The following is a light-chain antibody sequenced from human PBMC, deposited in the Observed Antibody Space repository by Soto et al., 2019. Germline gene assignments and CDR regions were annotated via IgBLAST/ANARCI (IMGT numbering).Light chain of an antibody. CDR3: QQYDSSVT. Sequence: DIVLTQSPGSLSLSPGERATLSCRASQSVDSSFFAWYQQQPGQAPRLLIYGESKRATGTPDRSSGSGSGTDFTLTITRLEPEGVAVYYCQQYDSSVTFGQGTKVEIK. CDR1: QSVDSSF. V-gene: IGKV3-20*01. J-gene: IGKJ1*01. CDR2: GES.